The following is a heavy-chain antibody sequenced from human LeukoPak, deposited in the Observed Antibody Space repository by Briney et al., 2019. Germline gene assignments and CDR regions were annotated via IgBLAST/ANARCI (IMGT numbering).Heavy chain of an antibody. CDR3: ARRSGPFGVVIKRSSHGPIGY. CDR2: INHSGST. CDR1: GGSFSGYY. V-gene: IGHV4-34*01. J-gene: IGHJ4*02. D-gene: IGHD3-3*01. Sequence: SETLSLTCAVYGGSFSGYYWSWIRQPPGKGLEWIGEINHSGSTNYNPSLKSRVTISVDTSKNQFSLKLSSVTAADTAVYYCARRSGPFGVVIKRSSHGPIGYWGQGTLGTVSS.